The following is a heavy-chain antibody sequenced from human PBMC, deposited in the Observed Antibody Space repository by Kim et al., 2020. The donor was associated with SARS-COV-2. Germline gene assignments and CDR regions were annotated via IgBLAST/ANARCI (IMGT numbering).Heavy chain of an antibody. CDR3: ANRDGRAFDH. CDR2: ISGSGDST. D-gene: IGHD3-10*02. CDR1: GFIFRRFA. V-gene: IGHV3-23*01. Sequence: GGSLRLSCAASGFIFRRFAMSWVRQAPGKGLEWVSTISGSGDSTNYADSVKGRFTISRDNSENTVYVQMNSLRVEDTAVYYCANRDGRAFDHWGQGTLVTVSS. J-gene: IGHJ4*02.